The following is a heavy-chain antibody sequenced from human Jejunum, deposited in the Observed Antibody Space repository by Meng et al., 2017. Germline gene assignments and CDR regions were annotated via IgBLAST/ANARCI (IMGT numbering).Heavy chain of an antibody. J-gene: IGHJ4*02. CDR1: GGSFSSRNYY. V-gene: IGHV4-39*07. CDR3: ARDIATAWYYY. Sequence: GSLRLSCTVSGGSFSSRNYYWGWIRQPPGQTPEWIGSIYSSGSTFYNPSLKSRVTISLDTSKNQFSLKLSSVTAADTAVYYCARDIATAWYYYWGQGTLVTVSS. CDR2: IYSSGST. D-gene: IGHD6-13*01.